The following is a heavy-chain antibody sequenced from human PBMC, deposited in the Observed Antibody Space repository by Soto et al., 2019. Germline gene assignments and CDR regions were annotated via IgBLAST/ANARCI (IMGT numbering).Heavy chain of an antibody. CDR1: GFTSSNYA. CDR2: ISYDGSNE. V-gene: IGHV3-30*04. D-gene: IGHD6-13*01. CDR3: ARACSSIAAACLFDP. J-gene: IGHJ5*02. Sequence: QVQLVESGGGVVQPGRSLRLSCAASGFTSSNYAMHWVRQVPGKGLEWVALISYDGSNEYYADSVKGRFTISRDNSKNTLYLQMDSLRPEDTGVYYCARACSSIAAACLFDPWGQGTLVTVSS.